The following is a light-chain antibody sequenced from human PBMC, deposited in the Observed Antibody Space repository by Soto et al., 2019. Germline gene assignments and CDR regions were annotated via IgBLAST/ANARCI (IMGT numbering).Light chain of an antibody. J-gene: IGLJ3*02. CDR3: TSYTTSSTGV. CDR1: XXXVGAYNY. Sequence: QSVLTQPASVSXSXGXSXXIXXXXXXXXVGAYNYVSWCQQHPGKAPKLIIYDVNNRPSGVSNRFSGSKSGNTASLTISGLQADDEAYYYCTSYTTSSTGVFGGGTKLTVL. CDR2: DVN. V-gene: IGLV2-14*01.